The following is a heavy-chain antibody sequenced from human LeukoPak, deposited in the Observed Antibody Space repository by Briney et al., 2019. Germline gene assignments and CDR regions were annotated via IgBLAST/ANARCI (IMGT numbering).Heavy chain of an antibody. CDR3: ARDRLGARIDY. Sequence: GGSLRLSCAASGFTFSNYWMHWVRQAPGKGLVWVSRINSDGSSTSYADSVKGRFTISRDNAKNTLYLQMNSLRAEDTAVYYCARDRLGARIDYWGQGTLVTVSS. CDR2: INSDGSST. J-gene: IGHJ4*02. CDR1: GFTFSNYW. V-gene: IGHV3-74*01. D-gene: IGHD1-26*01.